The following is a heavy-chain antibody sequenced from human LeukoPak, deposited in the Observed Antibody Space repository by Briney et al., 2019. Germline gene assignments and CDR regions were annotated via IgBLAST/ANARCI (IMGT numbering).Heavy chain of an antibody. V-gene: IGHV3-23*01. J-gene: IGHJ4*02. CDR1: GFIFRSYA. CDR2: VSGSGRTT. D-gene: IGHD3-10*01. Sequence: GGSLRLSCAASGFIFRSYAMSWVRQAPGKGLEWVSAVSGSGRTTYYADSVKGRFTTSRDNSRNTLFLQMDSLRAEDTAVYYCAKEMSFGGSYFDYWGQGTLVTVSS. CDR3: AKEMSFGGSYFDY.